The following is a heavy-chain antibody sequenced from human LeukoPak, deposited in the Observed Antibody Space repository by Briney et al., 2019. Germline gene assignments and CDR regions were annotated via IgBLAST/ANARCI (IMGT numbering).Heavy chain of an antibody. CDR1: GYTFTNSG. J-gene: IGHJ4*02. Sequence: ASVKVSCKASGYTFTNSGITWVRQAPGQGLEWMGWISAYNGNTNYAQKLQGRVTVTTDTSTSTAYMELRSLRSDDTAVYYCARGHRYSPDSWGQGTLVTVSS. CDR3: ARGHRYSPDS. CDR2: ISAYNGNT. D-gene: IGHD1-1*01. V-gene: IGHV1-18*01.